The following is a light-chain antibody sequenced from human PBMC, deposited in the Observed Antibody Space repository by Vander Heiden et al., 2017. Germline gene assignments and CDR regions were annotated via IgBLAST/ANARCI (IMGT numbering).Light chain of an antibody. Sequence: DIQMTQSPSSLSASVGDRVTITCRASQSISSYLNWYQQKPGKVPKLLIYAASSLQSGVPSRFSGSGSGTDFTLTISSLQPEDFATYYCQQSYSTLSTFGQGTRLEIK. CDR3: QQSYSTLST. CDR1: QSISSY. V-gene: IGKV1-39*01. CDR2: AAS. J-gene: IGKJ5*01.